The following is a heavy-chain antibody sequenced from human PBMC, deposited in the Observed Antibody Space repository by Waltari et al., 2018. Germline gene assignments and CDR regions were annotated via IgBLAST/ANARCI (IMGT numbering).Heavy chain of an antibody. D-gene: IGHD2-15*01. CDR1: GFTISNYA. CDR3: SKGKAVGIVDWFDP. J-gene: IGHJ5*02. V-gene: IGHV3-23*01. Sequence: EVQLLESGGALVQPGGSLTLSCIVSGFTISNYAMTWVRQAPGKGLQWVSKSGGNGATYYADPVKGRFSTYSDNSKSTLYLQMASLRAEDTAVYYCSKGKAVGIVDWFDPWGQGTLVTVSS. CDR2: SGGNGAT.